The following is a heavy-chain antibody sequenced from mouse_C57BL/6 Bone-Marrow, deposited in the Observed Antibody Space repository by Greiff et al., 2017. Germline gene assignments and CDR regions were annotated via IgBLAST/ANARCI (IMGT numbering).Heavy chain of an antibody. Sequence: EVKLMESGGGLVQSGRSLRLSCATSGFTFSDFYMEWVRQAPGKGLEWIAASRNRANDYTTEYSASVKGRFIVSRDTSQSILYRQMNALRAEDTAIYYCARDALDYYGSSYWYFDVWGTGTTVTVSS. V-gene: IGHV7-1*01. CDR3: ARDALDYYGSSYWYFDV. CDR2: SRNRANDYTT. CDR1: GFTFSDFY. J-gene: IGHJ1*03. D-gene: IGHD1-1*01.